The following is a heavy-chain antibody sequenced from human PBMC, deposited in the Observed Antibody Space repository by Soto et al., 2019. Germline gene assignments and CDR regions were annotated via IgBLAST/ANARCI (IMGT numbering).Heavy chain of an antibody. Sequence: QIQLVQSGVEVKKPGDSVKVSCEASGYTFSSYGISWVRQAPGQGLEWMGWISPYNGHTNYAQNLQGRVTMTTDTSTSTAYMELRSLRSDDTAVYYCARDWQTCGSSSCYSWYFDLWGRGTLVTVSS. CDR3: ARDWQTCGSSSCYSWYFDL. V-gene: IGHV1-18*01. CDR2: ISPYNGHT. D-gene: IGHD3-10*01. CDR1: GYTFSSYG. J-gene: IGHJ2*01.